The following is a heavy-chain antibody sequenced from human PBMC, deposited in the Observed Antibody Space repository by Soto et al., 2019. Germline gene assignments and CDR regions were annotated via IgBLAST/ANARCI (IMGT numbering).Heavy chain of an antibody. CDR3: AKDTKEQQLLPRYFDP. D-gene: IGHD6-13*01. CDR2: ISGSGGTT. J-gene: IGHJ5*02. CDR1: AFTFSNYA. Sequence: GGSLRLSCAASAFTFSNYAMNWVRQAPGKGLEWVSAISGSGGTTYYADSVKGRFTISRDNSKNTLYLQMNSLRAEDTAVYYCAKDTKEQQLLPRYFDPWGQGTLVTVSS. V-gene: IGHV3-23*01.